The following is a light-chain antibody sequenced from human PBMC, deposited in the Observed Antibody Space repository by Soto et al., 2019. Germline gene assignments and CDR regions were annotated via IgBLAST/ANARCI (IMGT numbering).Light chain of an antibody. J-gene: IGLJ1*01. CDR3: CSYATTCSV. CDR2: DVS. V-gene: IGLV2-11*01. CDR1: TIDVDSSNY. Sequence: QSVLTQPRSVSGSPGQSVTISCTGPTIDVDSSNYVSWYQQHPGKAPKLMIYDVSERPSGVPDRFSGSKSGSTASLTISGLQAEDEADYYCCSYATTCSVVGSGTKVTVL.